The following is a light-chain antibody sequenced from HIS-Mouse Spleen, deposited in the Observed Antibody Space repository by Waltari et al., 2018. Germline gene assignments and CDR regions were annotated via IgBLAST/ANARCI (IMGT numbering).Light chain of an antibody. CDR1: SSAVGSYNL. Sequence: QSALTQPASVSGSPGQSITIPCTGTSSAVGSYNLFSWYQQHPGKAPKLMSYEGSKRPSGVSNRFSGSKSGNTASLTISGLQAEDEADYYCCSYAGSSTWVFGGGTKLTVL. V-gene: IGLV2-23*01. J-gene: IGLJ3*02. CDR2: EGS. CDR3: CSYAGSSTWV.